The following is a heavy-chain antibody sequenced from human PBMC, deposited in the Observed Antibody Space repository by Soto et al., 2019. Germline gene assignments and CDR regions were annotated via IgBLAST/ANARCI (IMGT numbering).Heavy chain of an antibody. CDR2: ISSSSSYI. V-gene: IGHV3-21*01. D-gene: IGHD3-9*01. Sequence: GGSLRLSCAASGFTFSSYSMNWVRQAPGKGLEWVSSISSSSSYIYYADSVKGRFTISRDNAKNSLYLQMNSLRAEDTDVYYCASPYFDHPPGTLGYWGQGTLVTVSS. CDR1: GFTFSSYS. CDR3: ASPYFDHPPGTLGY. J-gene: IGHJ4*02.